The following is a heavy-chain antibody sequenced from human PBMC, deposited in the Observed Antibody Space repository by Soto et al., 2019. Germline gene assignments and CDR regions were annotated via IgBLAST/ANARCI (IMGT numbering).Heavy chain of an antibody. CDR1: GGTFSSYA. V-gene: IGHV1-69*06. J-gene: IGHJ5*02. CDR2: IIPIFGTA. D-gene: IGHD2-2*02. CDR3: ARGYCSSTSCYRARWFDP. Sequence: ASVKVSCKASGGTFSSYAISWVRQAPGQGLEWMGGIIPIFGTANYAQKFQGRVTITADKSTSTAYMELSSLRSEDTAVYYCARGYCSSTSCYRARWFDPWGQGTLVTVSS.